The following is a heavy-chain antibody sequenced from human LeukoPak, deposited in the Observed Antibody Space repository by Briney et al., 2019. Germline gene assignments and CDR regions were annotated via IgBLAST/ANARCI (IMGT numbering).Heavy chain of an antibody. V-gene: IGHV3-66*01. CDR1: GFTVSSNY. D-gene: IGHD5-24*01. CDR2: IYSGGST. CDR3: AKDIGDGYNQGVFDY. Sequence: GGSLRLSCAASGFTVSSNYMSWVRQAPGKGLEWVSVIYSGGSTYYADSVKGRFTISRDNSKNTLYLQMNSLRAEDTAVYYCAKDIGDGYNQGVFDYWGQGTLVTVSS. J-gene: IGHJ4*02.